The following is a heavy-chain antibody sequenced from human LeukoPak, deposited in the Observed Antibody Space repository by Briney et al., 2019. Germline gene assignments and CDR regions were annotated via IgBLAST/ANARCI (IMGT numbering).Heavy chain of an antibody. CDR2: IYPDESRT. Sequence: GESLKISCKGSGYTFFSYWIAWVRQMPGGGLEWMGSIYPDESRTRYSPSFQGQVTFSVDESIITAYLQWNNLKASDTAMYYCARVGSRHGYNWGDYWGLGTLVTVSS. D-gene: IGHD5-24*01. CDR1: GYTFFSYW. J-gene: IGHJ4*02. V-gene: IGHV5-51*01. CDR3: ARVGSRHGYNWGDY.